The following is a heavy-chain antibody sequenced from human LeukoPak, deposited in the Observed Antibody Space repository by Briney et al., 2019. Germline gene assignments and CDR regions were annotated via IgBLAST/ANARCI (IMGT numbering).Heavy chain of an antibody. CDR3: ARDGQLRPLDY. D-gene: IGHD4-23*01. Sequence: PGGSLRLSCAASGFTFSSYNMNWVRQAPGKGLEWVSYISSSGSTIYYADSVKGRFTISRDNAKNSLYLQMNSLRAEDTAVYYCARDGQLRPLDYWGQGTLVTVSS. V-gene: IGHV3-48*04. CDR1: GFTFSSYN. J-gene: IGHJ4*02. CDR2: ISSSGSTI.